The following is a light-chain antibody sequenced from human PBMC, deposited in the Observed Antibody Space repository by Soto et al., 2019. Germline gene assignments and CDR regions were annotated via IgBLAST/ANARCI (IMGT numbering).Light chain of an antibody. J-gene: IGKJ4*01. CDR2: GAS. V-gene: IGKV3-20*01. Sequence: EILLTQSPGTLSLCPGERATLSCRASQSVSSSYLAWYQQKPGQAPRLLIYGASSRATGIPDRFSGSGSGTDFTLTSSRLEPEDFAVYYCQQYGSSPFTFGGGTKVEIK. CDR1: QSVSSSY. CDR3: QQYGSSPFT.